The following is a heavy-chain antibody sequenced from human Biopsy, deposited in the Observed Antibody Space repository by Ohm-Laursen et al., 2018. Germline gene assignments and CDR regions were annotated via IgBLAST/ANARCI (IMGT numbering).Heavy chain of an antibody. D-gene: IGHD3-10*01. CDR2: INPNSGVT. V-gene: IGHV1-2*02. J-gene: IGHJ4*02. Sequence: AAVKVSCKASGYTFTDYYIHWVRQSPGQGLEWMGWINPNSGVTNYAQRFQGRVTMTRDTSISTAYMELSRLRSDDTAVYYCARDPRYGYGSYFDYWGQGTLVAVSP. CDR1: GYTFTDYY. CDR3: ARDPRYGYGSYFDY.